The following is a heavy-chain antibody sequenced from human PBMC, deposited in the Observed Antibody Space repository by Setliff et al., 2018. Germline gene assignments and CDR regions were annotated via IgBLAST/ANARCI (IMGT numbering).Heavy chain of an antibody. D-gene: IGHD3-16*02. CDR1: GYTFTTYA. Sequence: ASVKVSCKASGYTFTTYAMGWMRQAPGQRLEWMGWINTNTGNPSYAQGFTGRFVFSLDTSVSTAYLQISSLKADDTAVYYCARASRFATIVWKGDYYMDVWGKGTTVTVSS. J-gene: IGHJ6*03. V-gene: IGHV7-4-1*02. CDR2: INTNTGNP. CDR3: ARASRFATIVWKGDYYMDV.